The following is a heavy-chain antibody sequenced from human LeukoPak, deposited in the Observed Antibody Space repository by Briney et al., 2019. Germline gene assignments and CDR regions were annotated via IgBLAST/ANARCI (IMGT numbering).Heavy chain of an antibody. CDR2: INHSGST. J-gene: IGHJ4*02. V-gene: IGHV4-34*01. CDR3: AGYSGYDYRFDY. CDR1: GGSFSGYY. D-gene: IGHD5-12*01. Sequence: SETLSLTCAVYGGSFSGYYWSWIRQPPGKGLEWIGEINHSGSTNYNPSLKSRVTISVDTSKNQFSLKLSSVTAADTAVYYCAGYSGYDYRFDYWGQGTLVTVSS.